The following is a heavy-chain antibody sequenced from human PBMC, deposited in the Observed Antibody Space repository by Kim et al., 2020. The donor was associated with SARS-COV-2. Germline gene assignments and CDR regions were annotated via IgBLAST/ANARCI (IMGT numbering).Heavy chain of an antibody. Sequence: GGSLRLSCAASGFTFSSYSMNWVRQAPGKGLEWVSSISSSSSYIYYADSVKGRFTISRDNAKNSLYLQMNSLRAEDTAVYYCARGDGYSSSWLEYYFDYWGQGTLVTVSS. V-gene: IGHV3-21*01. CDR1: GFTFSSYS. CDR3: ARGDGYSSSWLEYYFDY. CDR2: ISSSSSYI. J-gene: IGHJ4*02. D-gene: IGHD6-13*01.